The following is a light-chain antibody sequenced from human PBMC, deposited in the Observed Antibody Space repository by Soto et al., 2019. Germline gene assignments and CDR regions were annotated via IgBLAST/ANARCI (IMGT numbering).Light chain of an antibody. V-gene: IGKV3-20*01. CDR1: QSISSTF. CDR2: GAS. Sequence: EIVLTQSPGTLSLSPGESATLSCRASQSISSTFLAWYQHRPEQDRRVVIYGASKKATGIPDRFSGSGSGTAFTHTISRLEPEDFAVYYCQQYQSSWTFGQGTKVE. CDR3: QQYQSSWT. J-gene: IGKJ1*01.